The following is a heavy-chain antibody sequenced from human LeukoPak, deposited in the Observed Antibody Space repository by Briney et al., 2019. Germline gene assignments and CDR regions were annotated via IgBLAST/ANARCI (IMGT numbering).Heavy chain of an antibody. D-gene: IGHD3-22*01. V-gene: IGHV3-30*02. J-gene: IGHJ4*02. Sequence: GGSLRLSCAASGFTFSNYGMHSVRQAPGKGLEWVTFIRYDGSNKYYADSVRGRITISREHSKNTLYLQMNSLRAEDTAVYYCAKDGYYYDSSGYYYIDYWGQGTLVTVSS. CDR2: IRYDGSNK. CDR3: AKDGYYYDSSGYYYIDY. CDR1: GFTFSNYG.